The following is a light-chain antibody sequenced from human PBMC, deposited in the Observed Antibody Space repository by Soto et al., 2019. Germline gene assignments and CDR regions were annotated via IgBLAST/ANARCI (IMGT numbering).Light chain of an antibody. CDR2: DVS. J-gene: IGLJ2*01. Sequence: QSALTQPRSVSGSPGQSVTISCTGTSSDVCGYNYVSWYQQHPGKAPKLMIYDVSKRPSGVPDRFSGSKSGNTASLTISGLQAEDEADYYCCSYAGRGVFGGGTKLTVL. V-gene: IGLV2-11*01. CDR3: CSYAGRGV. CDR1: SSDVCGYNY.